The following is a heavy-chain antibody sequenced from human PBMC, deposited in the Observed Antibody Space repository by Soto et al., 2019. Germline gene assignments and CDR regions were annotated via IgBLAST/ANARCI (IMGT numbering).Heavy chain of an antibody. CDR2: IIPLLGTA. V-gene: IGHV1-69*01. D-gene: IGHD3-10*01. Sequence: QVQLVQSGADVKKPGSSVKVSCQASGVTFSSETLGWVRQAPGQGLEWVGGIIPLLGTASYAQKFQGRVTITADESTSTVYMELSSLRAADTAVYFCATELGENPASPFDAWGQGTLVTVSS. CDR1: GVTFSSET. CDR3: ATELGENPASPFDA. J-gene: IGHJ4*02.